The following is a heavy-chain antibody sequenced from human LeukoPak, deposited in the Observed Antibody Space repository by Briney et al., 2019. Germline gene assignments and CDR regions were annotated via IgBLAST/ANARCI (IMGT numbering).Heavy chain of an antibody. CDR2: IQKDGSEK. CDR1: GVAFGRYW. V-gene: IGHV3-7*01. D-gene: IGHD5-12*01. Sequence: GGSLRLSRAPSGVAFGRYWMTWVRQAPGKGREWVANIQKDGSEKNHMDSVKGRFTISRDTAKHSLYMQMNRLRAETTAVYYCARDSGNSGYDVHDYWGQGTLVTVSS. CDR3: ARDSGNSGYDVHDY. J-gene: IGHJ4*02.